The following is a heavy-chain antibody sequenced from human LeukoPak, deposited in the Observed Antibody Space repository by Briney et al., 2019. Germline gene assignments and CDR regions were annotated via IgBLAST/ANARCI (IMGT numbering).Heavy chain of an antibody. D-gene: IGHD6-13*01. CDR1: GFTFSGYG. J-gene: IGHJ3*02. CDR2: IWYDGSNK. V-gene: IGHV3-33*01. Sequence: QPGRSLRLSCAASGFTFSGYGMHWVRQAPGKGLEWVAVIWYDGSNKYYADSVKGRFTISRDNSKNTLYLQMNSLRAEDTAVYYCAREEARSIAAAGTTYAFDIWGQGTMVTVSS. CDR3: AREEARSIAAAGTTYAFDI.